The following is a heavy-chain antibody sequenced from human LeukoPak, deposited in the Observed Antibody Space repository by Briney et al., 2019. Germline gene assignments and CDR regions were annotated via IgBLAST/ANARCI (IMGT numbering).Heavy chain of an antibody. CDR2: IYTTGKT. CDR1: SGSINSYY. Sequence: SETLSLICTVSSGSINSYYWGWVRQPAGRGLEWSGRIYTTGKTDYNPSLKSRLTMSVDTSKRQFSLNLTSVTAADTAIYFCARHGYTASHYFLDYWSQGTLVTVYS. J-gene: IGHJ4*02. CDR3: ARHGYTASHYFLDY. V-gene: IGHV4-4*07. D-gene: IGHD3-16*01.